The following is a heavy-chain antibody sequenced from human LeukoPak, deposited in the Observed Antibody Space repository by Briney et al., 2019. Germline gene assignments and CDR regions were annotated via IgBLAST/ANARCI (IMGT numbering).Heavy chain of an antibody. V-gene: IGHV3-48*04. D-gene: IGHD1-1*01. CDR1: GFTFSSYT. J-gene: IGHJ4*02. CDR3: ARDSPTTLRAFDH. Sequence: GGSLRPSCAASGFTFSSYTMNWVRQAPGKGLEWVSYISSGGNTIYYAGSIKGRFTISRDNAKNSVYLQMNSLRAEDAAVYYCARDSPTTLRAFDHWGQGTVVTVSS. CDR2: ISSGGNTI.